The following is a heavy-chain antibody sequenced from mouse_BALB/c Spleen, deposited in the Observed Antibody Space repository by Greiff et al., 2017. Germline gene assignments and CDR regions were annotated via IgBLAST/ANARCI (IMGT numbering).Heavy chain of an antibody. CDR1: GYSFTSYW. CDR2: IYPGNSDT. CDR3: TRAGSYAMDY. J-gene: IGHJ4*01. Sequence: EVKLVESGAELVRPGVSVKISCKASGYSFTSYWMHWVKQRPGQGLEWIGAIYPGNSDTSYNQKFKGKAKLTAVTSASTAYMELSSLTNEDSAVYYCTRAGSYAMDYWGQGTSVTVSS. V-gene: IGHV1-5*01.